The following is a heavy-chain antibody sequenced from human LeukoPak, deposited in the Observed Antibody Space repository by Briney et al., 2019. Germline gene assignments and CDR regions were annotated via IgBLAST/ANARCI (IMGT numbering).Heavy chain of an antibody. J-gene: IGHJ3*02. Sequence: SETLSLTCSVSGASISSGSNYWGWIRQPPGKTLEWIGSIYSSGSTYYNSPLQSRVIIIIDTPKNHFSLTLSSVTAADTAVYYCAKDSPALAYCGGDCPPDAFDIWGQGTMVTVSS. CDR3: AKDSPALAYCGGDCPPDAFDI. V-gene: IGHV4-39*07. CDR1: GASISSGSNY. CDR2: IYSSGST. D-gene: IGHD2-21*02.